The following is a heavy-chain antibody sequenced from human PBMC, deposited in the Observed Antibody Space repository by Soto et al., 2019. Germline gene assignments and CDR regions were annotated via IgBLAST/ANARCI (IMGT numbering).Heavy chain of an antibody. CDR2: IIPILGIA. CDR3: ASLSSSSYRVVLEQY. D-gene: IGHD6-6*01. V-gene: IGHV1-69*02. J-gene: IGHJ4*02. CDR1: GGTFSSYT. Sequence: GASVKVSCKASGGTFSSYTISWVRQAPGQGLEWMGRIIPILGIANYAQKFQGRVTITADKSTSTAYMELSSLRSEDTAVYYCASLSSSSYRVVLEQYWXQGTLVTVSS.